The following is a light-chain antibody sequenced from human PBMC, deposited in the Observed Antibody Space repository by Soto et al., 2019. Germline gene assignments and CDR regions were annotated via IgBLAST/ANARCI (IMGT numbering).Light chain of an antibody. CDR1: QSISDW. V-gene: IGKV1-5*01. J-gene: IGKJ4*01. CDR2: DAS. Sequence: DIQMTHSPSTLSASVGDRVTISGRASQSISDWLAWYQQKPGKAPKLLIYDASGLESGVPSRFSGSGSGTEITLTISSLQPDDFATYYCQQYNSYSLTFGGGTKVDI. CDR3: QQYNSYSLT.